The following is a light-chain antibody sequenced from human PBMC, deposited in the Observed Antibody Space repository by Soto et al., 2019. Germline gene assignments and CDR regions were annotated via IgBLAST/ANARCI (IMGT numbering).Light chain of an antibody. Sequence: DIQMTQSPSSLSASVGDTVTLTCRASQSISYYLNWYQQKPGKVPKLLIYAASGLQSGVPSRFRGSASGTDFTLTINSLQPEDFATYYCQQSYRSPPTFGQGTKV. CDR3: QQSYRSPPT. J-gene: IGKJ1*01. CDR2: AAS. CDR1: QSISYY. V-gene: IGKV1-39*01.